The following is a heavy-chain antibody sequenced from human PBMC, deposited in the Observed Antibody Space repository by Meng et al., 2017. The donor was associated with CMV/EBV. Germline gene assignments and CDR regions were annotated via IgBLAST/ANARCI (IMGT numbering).Heavy chain of an antibody. V-gene: IGHV6-1*01. CDR2: TYYRSKWYN. Sequence: VSSNSAAWNWIRQSPSRGLEWLGRTYYRSKWYNDYAVSVKSRITINPDTSKNQFSLQLNSVTPEDTAVYYCARGIYDSSGYYYYFDYWGQGTLVTVSS. J-gene: IGHJ4*02. CDR1: VSSNSAA. D-gene: IGHD3-22*01. CDR3: ARGIYDSSGYYYYFDY.